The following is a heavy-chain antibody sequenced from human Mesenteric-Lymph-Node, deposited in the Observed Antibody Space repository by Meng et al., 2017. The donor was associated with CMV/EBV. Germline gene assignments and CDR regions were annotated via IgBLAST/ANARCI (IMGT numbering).Heavy chain of an antibody. CDR3: ARYNAGDY. CDR2: IFPGDSDT. CDR1: GYTFTTYW. V-gene: IGHV5-51*01. D-gene: IGHD5-24*01. J-gene: IGHJ4*02. Sequence: GESLKISCKASGYTFTTYWIGWVRQMPGKGLEWMGIIFPGDSDTQYSPSFQGQVTISADNSINTAYLQWNSLKTPDTAMYYCARYNAGDYWGQGTLVTVSS.